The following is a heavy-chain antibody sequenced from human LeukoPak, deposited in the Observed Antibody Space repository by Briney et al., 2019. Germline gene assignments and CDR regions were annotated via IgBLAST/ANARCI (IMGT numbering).Heavy chain of an antibody. CDR3: AREAGVVVAAKHDAYDAFDI. J-gene: IGHJ3*02. Sequence: GGSLRLSCAASGFTFSSYAMHWVRQAPGKGLEWVAVISYDGSNKYYADSVKGRFTISRDNSKNTLYLQMNSLRAEDTAVYYCAREAGVVVAAKHDAYDAFDIWGQGTVVTVSS. CDR2: ISYDGSNK. CDR1: GFTFSSYA. V-gene: IGHV3-30-3*01. D-gene: IGHD2-15*01.